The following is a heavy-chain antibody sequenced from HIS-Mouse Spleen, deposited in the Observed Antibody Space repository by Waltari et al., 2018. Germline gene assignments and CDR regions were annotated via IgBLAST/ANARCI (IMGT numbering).Heavy chain of an antibody. CDR1: GFTFSSYS. CDR2: NSSSSSYI. CDR3: ARRLLTGDAFDI. D-gene: IGHD7-27*01. J-gene: IGHJ3*02. V-gene: IGHV3-21*01. Sequence: EVQLVQSGGGLVKPGGSLRLSCAASGFTFSSYSMNWVRQAPGKGLEWVSSNSSSSSYIYYEDSVKGRFTISRDNAKNSLYLQMNSLRAEDTAVYYCARRLLTGDAFDIWGQGTMVTVSS.